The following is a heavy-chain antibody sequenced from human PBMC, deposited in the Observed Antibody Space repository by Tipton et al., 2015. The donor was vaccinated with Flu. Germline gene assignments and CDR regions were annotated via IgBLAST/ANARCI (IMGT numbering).Heavy chain of an antibody. CDR3: ARGPLPDSNWYNGMDV. D-gene: IGHD6-13*01. J-gene: IGHJ6*02. Sequence: GSLRLSCVASGFTFSSYHMNWVRQAPGKGLEWVSSITNSGRVIYYADSVKGRFTMSRDNANNSVYLQMNSLRAEDTAVYYCARGPLPDSNWYNGMDVWGQGTTVTVSS. CDR2: ITNSGRVI. V-gene: IGHV3-21*01. CDR1: GFTFSSYH.